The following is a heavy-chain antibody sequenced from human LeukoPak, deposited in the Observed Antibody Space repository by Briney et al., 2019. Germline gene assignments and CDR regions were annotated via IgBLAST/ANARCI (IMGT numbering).Heavy chain of an antibody. CDR1: GYTFTSYG. CDR2: ISAYNGNT. Sequence: GASVKVSCKASGYTFTSYGISWVRQAPGQGLEWMGWISAYNGNTNYAQKLQGRVTMTTDTSTSTAYMELRSLRSDDTAVYYCARDSGYSSGWLRDYYYYYMDVWGKGTTVTVSS. D-gene: IGHD6-19*01. CDR3: ARDSGYSSGWLRDYYYYYMDV. J-gene: IGHJ6*03. V-gene: IGHV1-18*01.